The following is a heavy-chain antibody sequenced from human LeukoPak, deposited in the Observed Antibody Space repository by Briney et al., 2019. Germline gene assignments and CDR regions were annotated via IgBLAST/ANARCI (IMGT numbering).Heavy chain of an antibody. J-gene: IGHJ4*02. V-gene: IGHV1-2*06. CDR2: INPNSGGT. CDR1: GYTFTGYY. CDR3: ARASDYGDYVVFDY. D-gene: IGHD4-17*01. Sequence: ASVKVSCKASGYTFTGYYMHWVRQAPGQGLEWMGRINPNSGGTNYAPKFQGRVTMTRDTSISTAYMELSRLRSDDTAVYYCARASDYGDYVVFDYWGQGTLVTVSS.